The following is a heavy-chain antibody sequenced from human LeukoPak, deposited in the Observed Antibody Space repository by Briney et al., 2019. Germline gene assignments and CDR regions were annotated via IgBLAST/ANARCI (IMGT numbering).Heavy chain of an antibody. CDR1: GFTFSSYS. D-gene: IGHD3-16*01. CDR3: ARDRLYKAFDY. V-gene: IGHV3-21*01. CDR2: ISSSSGYI. J-gene: IGHJ4*02. Sequence: PGGSLRLSCAASGFTFSSYSMNWVRQAPGKGLEWVSSISSSSGYIYYADSVKGRFTISRDNAKNSLYLQMDSLRAEDTAVYYCARDRLYKAFDYWGQGTLVTVSS.